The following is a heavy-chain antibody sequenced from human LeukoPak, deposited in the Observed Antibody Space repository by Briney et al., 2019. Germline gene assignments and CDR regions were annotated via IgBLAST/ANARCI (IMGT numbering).Heavy chain of an antibody. CDR1: GGSISSGGYY. CDR2: IYYSGST. CDR3: ARTYSYDTSPIDF. D-gene: IGHD3-22*01. V-gene: IGHV4-31*03. J-gene: IGHJ4*02. Sequence: SETLSLTCTVSGGSISSGGYYWSWIRQHPGRCLEWIGYIYYSGSTYCNPSLKSRVTISVDTSKNQFSLKLSSVTAADTAVYYCARTYSYDTSPIDFWGQGTLVTVSS.